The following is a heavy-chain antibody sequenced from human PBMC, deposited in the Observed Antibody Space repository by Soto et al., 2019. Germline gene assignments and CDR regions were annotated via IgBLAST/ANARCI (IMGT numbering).Heavy chain of an antibody. CDR1: GGSIISYY. J-gene: IGHJ5*02. Sequence: SETLSLTCTGSGGSIISYYWSWIRQPPGKGLEWIGYIYYSGSTNYNPSLKSRVTISVDTSKNQFSLRLSSVSAADTAIYYCAIQEGVRYPFDTWAQGTLLTV. V-gene: IGHV4-59*01. D-gene: IGHD3-9*01. CDR3: AIQEGVRYPFDT. CDR2: IYYSGST.